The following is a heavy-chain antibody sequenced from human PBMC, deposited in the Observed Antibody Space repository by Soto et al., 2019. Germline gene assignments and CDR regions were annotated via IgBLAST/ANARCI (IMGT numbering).Heavy chain of an antibody. D-gene: IGHD5-12*01. V-gene: IGHV3-48*04. CDR3: ASSREYSGYDSFDY. Sequence: GGSLRLSCTAAGCSFSTHGMHWVRQATGKGLEWVSYISSSGSTIYYADSVKGRFTISRDNAKNSLYLQMNSLRAEDTAVYYCASSREYSGYDSFDYWGQGTLVTVSS. CDR2: ISSSGSTI. J-gene: IGHJ4*02. CDR1: GCSFSTHG.